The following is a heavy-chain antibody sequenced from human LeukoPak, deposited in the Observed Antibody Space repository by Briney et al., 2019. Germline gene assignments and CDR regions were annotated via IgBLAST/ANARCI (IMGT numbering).Heavy chain of an antibody. Sequence: GGSLRLSCAASGFTFSTYAMSWVRQAPGKGLEWVSAISGSGGSTFYADSVKGRFTISRDNSKNTLYLQMDSLRVEDTAVYYCARVSTGYWGQGTLVTVSS. CDR1: GFTFSTYA. J-gene: IGHJ4*02. D-gene: IGHD1-14*01. CDR2: ISGSGGST. V-gene: IGHV3-23*01. CDR3: ARVSTGY.